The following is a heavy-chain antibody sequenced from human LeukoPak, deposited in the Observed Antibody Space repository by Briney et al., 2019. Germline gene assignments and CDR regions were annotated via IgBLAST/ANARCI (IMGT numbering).Heavy chain of an antibody. Sequence: SETLSLTCTVSGGSISGSTYYWGWIRQAPGKGLEWIGSIYYSGITHYNPSLKSRVIISVDMSTNQFSLRLSSVTAADTAVYHCARDGWESGDYWGQGTLVTVSS. V-gene: IGHV4-39*07. CDR1: GGSISGSTYY. CDR3: ARDGWESGDY. CDR2: IYYSGIT. D-gene: IGHD1-26*01. J-gene: IGHJ4*02.